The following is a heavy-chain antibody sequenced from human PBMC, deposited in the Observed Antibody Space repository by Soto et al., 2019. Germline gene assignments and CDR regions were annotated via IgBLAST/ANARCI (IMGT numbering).Heavy chain of an antibody. CDR2: ISPYNGYT. D-gene: IGHD2-8*01. Sequence: GASVKVSCKTSAYTFNRYAITWVRQAPGQGLVWMGWISPYNGYTYYSEKLQGRVTMTTDTSTNTAYMEVRGLRSDDTAVYYCATQKTNMVQFDYWGPGTLVTVS. CDR3: ATQKTNMVQFDY. J-gene: IGHJ4*02. CDR1: AYTFNRYA. V-gene: IGHV1-18*04.